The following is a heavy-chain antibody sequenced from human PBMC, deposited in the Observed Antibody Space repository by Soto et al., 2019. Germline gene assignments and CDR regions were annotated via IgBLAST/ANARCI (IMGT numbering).Heavy chain of an antibody. V-gene: IGHV1-69*06. J-gene: IGHJ6*02. Sequence: SVKVSCKASGGTFSSYAISWVRQAPGQGLEWMGGIIPIFGTANYAQKFQGRVTITADKSTSTAYMELSSLRSEDTAVYYCARGIDCSSTSCYNYDYYGMGVRGQRTTVT. CDR3: ARGIDCSSTSCYNYDYYGMGV. D-gene: IGHD2-2*02. CDR2: IIPIFGTA. CDR1: GGTFSSYA.